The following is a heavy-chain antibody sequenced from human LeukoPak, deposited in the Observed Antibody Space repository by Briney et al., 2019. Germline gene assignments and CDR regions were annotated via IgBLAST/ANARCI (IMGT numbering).Heavy chain of an antibody. Sequence: QSGGSLRLSCAASGFTFSTYAMTWVRQAPGKGLEWVSSITGSGDGTSAADSVTGRFSISRDNSKSTLYLQMNSLRAEDTAVYYCARAFLIRRYCSSTSRRYYFDYWGQGTLVTVSS. D-gene: IGHD2-2*01. CDR1: GFTFSTYA. V-gene: IGHV3-23*01. CDR3: ARAFLIRRYCSSTSRRYYFDY. CDR2: ITGSGDGT. J-gene: IGHJ4*02.